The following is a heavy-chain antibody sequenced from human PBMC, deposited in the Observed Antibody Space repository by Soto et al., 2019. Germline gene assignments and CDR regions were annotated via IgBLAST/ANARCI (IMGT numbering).Heavy chain of an antibody. D-gene: IGHD3-10*01. CDR2: IYPGDSDT. V-gene: IGHV5-51*01. J-gene: IGHJ4*01. Sequence: PGESLKISCKASGYSFTSYWIVWVRQMTGKGLEWMGIIYPGDSDTRYSPSFQDQVTISADKSITTAYLQWSSLKASDTAIYYCARSTNPFVGSGSSHWGQGTLVTVSS. CDR3: ARSTNPFVGSGSSH. CDR1: GYSFTSYW.